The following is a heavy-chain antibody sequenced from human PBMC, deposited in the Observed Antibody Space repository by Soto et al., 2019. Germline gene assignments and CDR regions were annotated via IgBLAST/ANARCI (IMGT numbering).Heavy chain of an antibody. CDR1: GGSISSYY. V-gene: IGHV4-4*07. CDR2: IYTSGST. CDR3: ARDKRDYDILTGYYLDY. J-gene: IGHJ4*02. Sequence: PSETLSLTCTVSGGSISSYYWGWIRQPAGKGLEWIGRIYTSGSTNYNPSLKSRVTMSVDTSKNQFSLKLSSVTAADTAVYYCARDKRDYDILTGYYLDYWGQGTPVTVSS. D-gene: IGHD3-9*01.